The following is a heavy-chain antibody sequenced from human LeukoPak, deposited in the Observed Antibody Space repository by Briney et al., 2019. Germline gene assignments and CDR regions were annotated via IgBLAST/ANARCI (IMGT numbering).Heavy chain of an antibody. D-gene: IGHD3-9*01. V-gene: IGHV1-18*01. CDR2: ISAYNGNT. CDR1: GYTFTSYG. CDR3: ARNGESGYAILTGLPSY. J-gene: IGHJ4*02. Sequence: ASVKVSCKASGYTFTSYGISWVRQAPGQGLEWMGWISAYNGNTNYAQKLQGRVTMTTDTSTSTAYMELRSLRSDDTAVYYCARNGESGYAILTGLPSYWGQGTLVTVSS.